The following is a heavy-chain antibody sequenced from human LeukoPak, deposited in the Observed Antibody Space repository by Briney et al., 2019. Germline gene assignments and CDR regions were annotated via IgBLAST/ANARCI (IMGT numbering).Heavy chain of an antibody. V-gene: IGHV3-30*04. Sequence: GRSLRLSCAASGFTFSSYAMHWVRQAPGKGLEWVAVISYDGSNKYYADSVKGRFTISRDNSKNTLYLQMNSLRAEDTAVYYCARGRIQSTYYMDVWGKGTTVTVSS. D-gene: IGHD5-18*01. J-gene: IGHJ6*03. CDR2: ISYDGSNK. CDR3: ARGRIQSTYYMDV. CDR1: GFTFSSYA.